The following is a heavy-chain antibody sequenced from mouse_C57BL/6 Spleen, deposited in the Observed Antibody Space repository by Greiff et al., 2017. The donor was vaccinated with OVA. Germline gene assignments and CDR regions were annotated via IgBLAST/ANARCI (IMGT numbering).Heavy chain of an antibody. J-gene: IGHJ2*01. CDR1: GYTFTSYW. Sequence: VQLQQPGAELVRPGSSVKLSCKASGYTFTSYWMDWVKQRPGQGLEWIGNIYPSDSETHYNQKFKDKATLTVDKSSSTAYMQLSSLTSEDSAVYYCARTYSGYGSSRYYFDYWGQGTTLTVSS. D-gene: IGHD1-1*01. CDR2: IYPSDSET. CDR3: ARTYSGYGSSRYYFDY. V-gene: IGHV1-61*01.